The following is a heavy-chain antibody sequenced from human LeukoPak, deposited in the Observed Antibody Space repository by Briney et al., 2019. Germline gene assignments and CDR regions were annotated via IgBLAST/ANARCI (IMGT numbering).Heavy chain of an antibody. V-gene: IGHV3-66*01. CDR3: ARDVVGGGYDSRPFDY. Sequence: GGSLRLSCAASGFTVSSNYMSWVRQAPGKGLEWVSVIYSGGSTYYADSVKGRFTISRDNSKNTLYLQMNSLRAEDTAVYYCARDVVGGGYDSRPFDYWGQGTLVTVSS. CDR1: GFTVSSNY. J-gene: IGHJ4*02. CDR2: IYSGGST. D-gene: IGHD5-12*01.